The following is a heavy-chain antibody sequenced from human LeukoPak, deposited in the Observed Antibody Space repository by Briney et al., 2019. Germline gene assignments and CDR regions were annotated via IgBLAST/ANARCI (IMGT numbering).Heavy chain of an antibody. D-gene: IGHD1-26*01. CDR2: ISYDGSNK. V-gene: IGHV3-30*04. CDR3: ARATWET. CDR1: GFTFSSYA. J-gene: IGHJ5*02. Sequence: GRSLRLSCAASGFTFSSYAMHWVRQAPGKGLEWVAVISYDGSNKYYADSVKGRFTISRDNSKNTLYLQMNSLRAEDTAMYYCARATWETWGQGTLATVSS.